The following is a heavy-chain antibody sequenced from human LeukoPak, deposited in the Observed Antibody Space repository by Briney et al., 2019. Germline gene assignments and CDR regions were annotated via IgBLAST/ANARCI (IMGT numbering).Heavy chain of an antibody. CDR1: GFTFSSYS. CDR2: ISSSSSYI. J-gene: IGHJ4*02. V-gene: IGHV3-21*01. CDR3: AREPCSDGNGYRGDY. D-gene: IGHD2-15*01. Sequence: GGSLRLSCAASGFTFSSYSMNWVRQAPGKGLEWVSSISSSSSYIKYADSVKGRFTISRDNAKNSLYLQMNSLRAEDTAVYYCAREPCSDGNGYRGDYWGQGTLDTVSS.